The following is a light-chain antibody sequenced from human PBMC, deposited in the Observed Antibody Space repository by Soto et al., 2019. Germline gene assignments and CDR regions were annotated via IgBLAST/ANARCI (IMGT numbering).Light chain of an antibody. Sequence: DIQMTQSPSTLSASIGDSVTLTCRASQIIARWLAWYQQKPGKAPNLVIYDATKLQSGVPSMFSATASGAEFTLTIRGLQAEDFATYYCLQYNTVPHSFGQGTTLEI. CDR3: LQYNTVPHS. CDR1: QIIARW. V-gene: IGKV1-5*01. CDR2: DAT. J-gene: IGKJ2*03.